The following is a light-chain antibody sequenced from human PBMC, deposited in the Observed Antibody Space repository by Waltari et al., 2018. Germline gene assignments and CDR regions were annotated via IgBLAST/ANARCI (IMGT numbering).Light chain of an antibody. CDR1: QSIAAW. V-gene: IGKV1-5*03. CDR3: QQYNTYLGT. CDR2: QAS. J-gene: IGKJ1*01. Sequence: DIQMTQSPSTLSASVRDRVTIPCRASQSIAAWLAWYQQKPGRAPKLLIYQASTLQDGVPSRFSGSGSGTDFTLTINSLQADDFATYYCQQYNTYLGTFGQGTKVDIK.